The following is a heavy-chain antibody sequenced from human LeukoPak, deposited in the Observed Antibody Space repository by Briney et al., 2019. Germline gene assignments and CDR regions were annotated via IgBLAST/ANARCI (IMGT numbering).Heavy chain of an antibody. V-gene: IGHV3-23*01. CDR3: AKDLGYTPLYYFDY. J-gene: IGHJ4*02. CDR1: GFTFSSYA. Sequence: GGSLRLSCAASGFTFSSYAMNWVRQAPGKGLEWVSVISGSGGSTFYADSVKGRFTISRDNSKNTLYLQMNSLRADDTAVYFCAKDLGYTPLYYFDYWGQGTLVTVSS. CDR2: ISGSGGST. D-gene: IGHD6-13*01.